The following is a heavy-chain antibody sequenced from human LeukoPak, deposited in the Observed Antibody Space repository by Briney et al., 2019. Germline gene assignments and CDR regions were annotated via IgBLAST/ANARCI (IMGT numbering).Heavy chain of an antibody. V-gene: IGHV3-21*04. D-gene: IGHD1-26*01. CDR3: AKDRTVGASYWYFDL. CDR1: GFTFSSYS. CDR2: ISSSSSYI. J-gene: IGHJ2*01. Sequence: GGSLRLSCAASGFTFSSYSMNWVRQAPGKGLEWVSSISSSSSYIYYADSVKGRFTISRDNAKNSLYLHMNTLRAEDTAIYYCAKDRTVGASYWYFDLWGRGTLVTVSS.